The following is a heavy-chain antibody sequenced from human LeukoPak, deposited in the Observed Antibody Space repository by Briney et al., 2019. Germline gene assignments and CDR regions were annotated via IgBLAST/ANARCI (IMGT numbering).Heavy chain of an antibody. CDR2: ISYGGVST. D-gene: IGHD3-10*01. V-gene: IGHV3-23*01. CDR1: GFTFSSYA. J-gene: IGHJ4*02. Sequence: PGGSLRLSCAASGFTFSSYAMSWVRQAPGKGLEWVSGISYGGVSTYYADSVKGRFTISRENSKNTVYLQMNSLRAEDTAVYYCAKAGSQYYFDFWGQGTLVTVSS. CDR3: AKAGSQYYFDF.